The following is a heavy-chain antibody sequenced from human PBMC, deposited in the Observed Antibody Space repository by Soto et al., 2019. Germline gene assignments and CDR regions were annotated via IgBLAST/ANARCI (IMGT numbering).Heavy chain of an antibody. D-gene: IGHD2-2*01. CDR3: ASSSSTSPYYFDY. CDR2: IWYDGSNK. J-gene: IGHJ4*02. CDR1: GFTFSSYG. Sequence: QVQLVESGGGVVQPGRSLRLSCAASGFTFSSYGMHWVRQAPGKALEWVAVIWYDGSNKYYADSVKGRFTISRDNSKNTLYLQMNSLRAEDTAVYYCASSSSTSPYYFDYWGQGTLVTVSS. V-gene: IGHV3-33*01.